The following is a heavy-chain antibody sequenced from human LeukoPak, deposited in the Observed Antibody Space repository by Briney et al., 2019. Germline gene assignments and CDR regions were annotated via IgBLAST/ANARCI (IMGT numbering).Heavy chain of an antibody. J-gene: IGHJ4*02. CDR3: ARDKEYSSGWYWVGY. Sequence: ASVKVSCKASGYTFTSYGISWVRQAPGQGLEWMGWISAYNGNTNYAQKLQGRVTMTTDTSTSTAYMELRSLRSDDTAVYYCARDKEYSSGWYWVGYWGQGTLVTVSS. CDR2: ISAYNGNT. D-gene: IGHD6-19*01. CDR1: GYTFTSYG. V-gene: IGHV1-18*01.